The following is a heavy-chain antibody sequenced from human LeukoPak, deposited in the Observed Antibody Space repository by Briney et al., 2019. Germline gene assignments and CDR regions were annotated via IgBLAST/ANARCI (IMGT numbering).Heavy chain of an antibody. D-gene: IGHD6-13*01. CDR3: ARPPSRAAALDY. V-gene: IGHV1-46*01. CDR2: INPSGAST. J-gene: IGHJ4*02. CDR1: GYSLTHYS. Sequence: ASVKVSCKASGYSLTHYSMHWVRQAPGQGLEWMGIINPSGASTTYAQKFQGRVTMTWDTSTSTVYMELSSLRSEDTAVYYCARPPSRAAALDYWGQGTLVTVSS.